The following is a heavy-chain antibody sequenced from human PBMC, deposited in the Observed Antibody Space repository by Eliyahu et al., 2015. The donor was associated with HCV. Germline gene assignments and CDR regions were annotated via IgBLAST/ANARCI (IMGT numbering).Heavy chain of an antibody. Sequence: QVQLVQSGAEVKKPGSSVKVSCXSSGDTFSSYTISXVRQAPGQGLEWMGRIIPILGIANYAQRFQGRVTITADKFTSTAYMELSSLTSEDTAVFYCARDTYSSGWFDPWGQGTLVTVSS. CDR2: IIPILGIA. CDR3: ARDTYSSGWFDP. V-gene: IGHV1-69*08. D-gene: IGHD6-19*01. CDR1: GDTFSSYT. J-gene: IGHJ5*02.